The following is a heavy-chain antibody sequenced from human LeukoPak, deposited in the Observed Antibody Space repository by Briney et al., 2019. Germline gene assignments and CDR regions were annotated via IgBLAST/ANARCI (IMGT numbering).Heavy chain of an antibody. V-gene: IGHV3-30*18. CDR3: AKSGASHYFDY. D-gene: IGHD1-26*01. CDR2: ISYDGSNK. CDR1: GFTFSSYG. Sequence: GGSLRLSCAASGFTFSSYGMHWVRQAPGKGLEWVAVISYDGSNKYYADSVKGRFTISRDNSKNTLYLQMNSLRAEDTAVYYCAKSGASHYFDYWGQGTLVTVSS. J-gene: IGHJ4*02.